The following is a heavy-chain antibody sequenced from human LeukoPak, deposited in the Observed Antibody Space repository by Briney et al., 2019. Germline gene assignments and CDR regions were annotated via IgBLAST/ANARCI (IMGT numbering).Heavy chain of an antibody. CDR1: GGSSSSSSYY. J-gene: IGHJ4*02. Sequence: PSETLSLTCTVSGGSSSSSSYYWDWIRQPPGKGLEWIGTIYYTGDTYYNPSLKRRVTISVDTSKNQFSLKLSSVTAADTAVYYCARERREQLLPPYTRSLTYFDYWGQGTLVTVSS. V-gene: IGHV4-39*07. D-gene: IGHD2-2*01. CDR2: IYYTGDT. CDR3: ARERREQLLPPYTRSLTYFDY.